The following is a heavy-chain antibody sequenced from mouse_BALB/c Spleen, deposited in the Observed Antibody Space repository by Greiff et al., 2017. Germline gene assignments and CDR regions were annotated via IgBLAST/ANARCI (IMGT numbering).Heavy chain of an antibody. D-gene: IGHD1-2*01. V-gene: IGHV5-6-3*01. CDR2: INSNGGST. CDR1: GFTFSSYG. Sequence: EVQGVESGGGLVQPGGSLKLSCAASGFTFSSYGMSWVRQTPDKRLELVATINSNGGSTYYPDSVKGRFTISRDNAKNTLYLQMSSLKSEDTAMYYCAREQGVRRLAWFAYWGQGTLVTVSA. CDR3: AREQGVRRLAWFAY. J-gene: IGHJ3*01.